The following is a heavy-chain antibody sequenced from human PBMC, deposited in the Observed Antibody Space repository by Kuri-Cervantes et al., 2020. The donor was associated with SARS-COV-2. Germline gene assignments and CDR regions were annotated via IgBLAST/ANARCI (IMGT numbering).Heavy chain of an antibody. CDR3: ARRSGTYAWNKNWFDP. J-gene: IGHJ5*02. Sequence: SVKVSCKASGGTFSSYGISWVRQAPGQGLEWMGGIIPIFGTANYAQKFQGRVTITTDESTSTAYMGLSSLRSEDTAVYYCARRSGTYAWNKNWFDPWGQGTLVTVSS. V-gene: IGHV1-69*05. D-gene: IGHD1/OR15-1a*01. CDR1: GGTFSSYG. CDR2: IIPIFGTA.